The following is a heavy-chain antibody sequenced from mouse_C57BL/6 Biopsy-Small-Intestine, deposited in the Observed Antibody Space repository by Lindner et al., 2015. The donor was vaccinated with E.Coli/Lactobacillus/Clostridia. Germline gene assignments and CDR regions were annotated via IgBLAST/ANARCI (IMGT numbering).Heavy chain of an antibody. V-gene: IGHV1-22*01. CDR2: INPNSGDT. Sequence: SVKVSCKASGDTFSDYYMHWVRQAPGQELEWMGWINPNSGDTSSAQKFQGRVTMTRDTSISTAYMELSRLTSDDTAVYYCTRGWGTSSPIDYWGQGTLVTVSS. J-gene: IGHJ4*01. D-gene: IGHD3-1*01. CDR1: GDTFSDYY. CDR3: TRGWGTSSPIDY.